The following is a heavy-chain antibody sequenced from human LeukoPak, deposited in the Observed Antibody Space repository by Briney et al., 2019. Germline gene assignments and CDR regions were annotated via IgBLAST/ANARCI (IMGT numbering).Heavy chain of an antibody. V-gene: IGHV3-30*02. CDR1: GFSFSSFG. CDR3: AKANGRTYYYYYMDV. CDR2: IQSDGNNK. J-gene: IGHJ6*03. Sequence: GGSLRLSCAASGFSFSSFGMHWVRQAPGKGLEWVTFIQSDGNNKYYADSVKGRFTISRDSSKNTLYLQMNSLRAEDTAVYYCAKANGRTYYYYYMDVWGKGTMVTISS. D-gene: IGHD4/OR15-4a*01.